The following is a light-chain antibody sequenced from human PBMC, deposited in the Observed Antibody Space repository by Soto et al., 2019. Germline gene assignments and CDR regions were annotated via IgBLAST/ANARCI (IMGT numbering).Light chain of an antibody. V-gene: IGKV3-20*01. Sequence: EIVLTQPPGTLSLSPGERATLSCRASQSLSSNYLAWYQQKPGQAPRLLIYGVSSRATGVPVSFSGSGSGTDFTLTISSLQSEDFAVYYCQQYNNWPITFGQGTRLEIK. CDR3: QQYNNWPIT. CDR1: QSLSSNY. J-gene: IGKJ5*01. CDR2: GVS.